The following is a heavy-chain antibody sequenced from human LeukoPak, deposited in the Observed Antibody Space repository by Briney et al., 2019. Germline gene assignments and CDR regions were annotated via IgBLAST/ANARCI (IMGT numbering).Heavy chain of an antibody. D-gene: IGHD2-2*01. CDR3: ARHCSSTSCPDYYGMDV. Sequence: PGESLKISCKGSGYIFTSYWIGWVRQMPGKGLEWMGIIYPGDSDTRYSPSFQGQVTISADKSISTAYLQWSSLKASDTAMYYCARHCSSTSCPDYYGMDVWGQGTTVTVSS. CDR2: IYPGDSDT. V-gene: IGHV5-51*01. J-gene: IGHJ6*02. CDR1: GYIFTSYW.